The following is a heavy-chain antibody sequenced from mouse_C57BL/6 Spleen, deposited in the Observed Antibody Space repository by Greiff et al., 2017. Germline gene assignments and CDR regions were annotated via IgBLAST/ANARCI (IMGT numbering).Heavy chain of an antibody. V-gene: IGHV3-6*01. D-gene: IGHD1-1*01. J-gene: IGHJ1*03. CDR3: ARDEGSSYGYWYFDV. CDR1: GYSITSGYY. CDR2: ISYDGSN. Sequence: VQLKESGPGLVKPSQSLSLTCSVTGYSITSGYYWNWIRQFTGNKLEWMGYISYDGSNNYNPSLKNRISITRDTSKNQFFLKLNSVTTEDTATYYCARDEGSSYGYWYFDVWGTGTTVTVSS.